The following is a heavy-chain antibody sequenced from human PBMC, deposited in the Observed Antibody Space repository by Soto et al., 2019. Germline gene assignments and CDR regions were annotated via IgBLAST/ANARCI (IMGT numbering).Heavy chain of an antibody. J-gene: IGHJ4*02. D-gene: IGHD5-18*01. V-gene: IGHV3-23*01. CDR2: ISGSGGST. CDR1: GFTFSSYA. Sequence: PGGSLRLSCAASGFTFSSYAMSWVRQAPGKGLEWVSAISGSGGSTYYADSVKGRFTVSRDNSKNTLYLQMNSLRAEDTAVYYCAKALGGYSYGTRYWGQGTLVTVSS. CDR3: AKALGGYSYGTRY.